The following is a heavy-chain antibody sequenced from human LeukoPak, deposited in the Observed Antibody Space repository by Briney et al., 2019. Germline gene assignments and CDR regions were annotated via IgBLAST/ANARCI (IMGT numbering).Heavy chain of an antibody. CDR2: IYPGDSDT. V-gene: IGHV5-51*01. CDR1: GYSFTNYW. J-gene: IGHJ4*02. Sequence: GESLKISCKGSGYSFTNYWIGWVRQMPGKGLEWMGMIYPGDSDTRYSPSFQGQVTISADKSISTAYLQWSSLKASDTAMYYCATYYYDSSGYYPYFDYWGQGTLVTVSS. D-gene: IGHD3-22*01. CDR3: ATYYYDSSGYYPYFDY.